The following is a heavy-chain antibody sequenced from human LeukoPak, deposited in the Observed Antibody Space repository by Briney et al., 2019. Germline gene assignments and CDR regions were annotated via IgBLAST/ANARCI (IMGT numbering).Heavy chain of an antibody. CDR3: ARHAVPGYSSGWYTA. V-gene: IGHV3-7*01. CDR2: IKEDGSEK. J-gene: IGHJ4*02. Sequence: PGGSLRLSCAASGFTFSSYWMTWVRQAPGKGLEWVANIKEDGSEKYYVDSVKGRFTISRDNAKNSLYVQMNSLRDEDTAVYYCARHAVPGYSSGWYTAWGQGTLVTVSS. D-gene: IGHD6-19*01. CDR1: GFTFSSYW.